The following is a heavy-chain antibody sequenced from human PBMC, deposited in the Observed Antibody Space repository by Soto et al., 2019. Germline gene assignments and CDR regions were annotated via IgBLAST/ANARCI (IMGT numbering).Heavy chain of an antibody. CDR3: AREAYCGGDCYAYFDY. J-gene: IGHJ4*02. Sequence: PSETLALTCAVYGGSFSGYYWSWIRQPPGKGLEWIGEINHSGSTNYNPSLKSRVTISVDTSKNQFSLKLSSVTAADTAVYYCAREAYCGGDCYAYFDYWGQGTLVTVSS. V-gene: IGHV4-34*01. D-gene: IGHD2-21*02. CDR1: GGSFSGYY. CDR2: INHSGST.